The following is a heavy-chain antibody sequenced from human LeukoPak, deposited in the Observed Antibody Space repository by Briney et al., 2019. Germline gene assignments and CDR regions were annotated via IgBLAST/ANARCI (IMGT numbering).Heavy chain of an antibody. CDR2: ISGSGGST. J-gene: IGHJ5*02. CDR3: AKDPYYYDSSGYVGDWFDP. D-gene: IGHD3-22*01. CDR1: GFTFSSYA. V-gene: IGHV3-23*01. Sequence: GGSLRLSCAASGFTFSSYAMSWVRQAPGKGLEWVSTISGSGGSTYYADSVKGRFTISRDNSKNTLYLQMNSLRAEDTAVYYCAKDPYYYDSSGYVGDWFDPWGQGTLVTVSS.